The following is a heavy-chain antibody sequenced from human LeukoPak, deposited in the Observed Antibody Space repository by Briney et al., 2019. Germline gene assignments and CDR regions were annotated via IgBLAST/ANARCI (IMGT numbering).Heavy chain of an antibody. CDR1: GFTFSDYY. Sequence: GGSLRLSCAASGFTFSDYYMSWIRQAPGKGLEWVSYISSSDSTIYYADSVKGRFTISRDNAKNSLFLQMNGLRAEDTAVYYCARDRTVGVTPYFDYWGQGTLVTVSS. CDR3: ARDRTVGVTPYFDY. D-gene: IGHD1-26*01. CDR2: ISSSDSTI. V-gene: IGHV3-11*04. J-gene: IGHJ4*02.